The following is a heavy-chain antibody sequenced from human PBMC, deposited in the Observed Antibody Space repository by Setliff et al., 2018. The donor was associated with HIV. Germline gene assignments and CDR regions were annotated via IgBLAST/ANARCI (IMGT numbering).Heavy chain of an antibody. CDR2: ISWNGGSK. CDR3: TKPTTVVTSYYFDS. CDR1: GLRFDDYA. Sequence: SLKISCAASGLRFDDYAMHWVRQAPGKGLEWVSGISWNGGSKGYADSVKGRFTISRDNSKNMLYLQMNSLTTEDTAVYYCTKPTTVVTSYYFDSWGQGTQVTVSS. J-gene: IGHJ4*02. V-gene: IGHV3-9*01. D-gene: IGHD4-17*01.